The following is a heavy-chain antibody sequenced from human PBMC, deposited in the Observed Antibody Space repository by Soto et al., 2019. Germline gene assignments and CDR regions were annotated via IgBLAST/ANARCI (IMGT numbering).Heavy chain of an antibody. Sequence: EVQLVESGGGVVQPGGSLRLSCAASGFSFSGPWMSWVRQAPGKGLEWVANIKGDESATSYVASVKGRFTISRHNTKTLLYLQMNSLRPEDTAVYYSACYTSQRVLGHWGQGTLVTVSS. CDR3: ACYTSQRVLGH. J-gene: IGHJ4*02. V-gene: IGHV3-7*01. CDR2: IKGDESAT. D-gene: IGHD2-8*02. CDR1: GFSFSGPW.